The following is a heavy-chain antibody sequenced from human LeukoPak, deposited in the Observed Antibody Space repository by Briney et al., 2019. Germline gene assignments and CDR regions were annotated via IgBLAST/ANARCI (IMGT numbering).Heavy chain of an antibody. J-gene: IGHJ4*02. D-gene: IGHD3-3*01. Sequence: GGSLRLSCAASGFTFSNAWMSWVRQAPGKGLEWVGRIKSKTDGGTTDYAAPVKGRFTISRDDSKNTLYLQMNSLKTEDTAVYYCTTVRVRSYDFWSGYPDYWGQGTLVTVSS. V-gene: IGHV3-15*01. CDR3: TTVRVRSYDFWSGYPDY. CDR1: GFTFSNAW. CDR2: IKSKTDGGTT.